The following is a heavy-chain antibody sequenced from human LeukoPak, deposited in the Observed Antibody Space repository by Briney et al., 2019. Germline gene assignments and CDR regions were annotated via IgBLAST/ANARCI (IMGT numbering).Heavy chain of an antibody. V-gene: IGHV3-21*01. D-gene: IGHD5-12*01. J-gene: IGHJ6*03. CDR1: GFTFSSYS. CDR2: IRSSSSYI. Sequence: PGGSLRLSCAASGFTFSSYSMNCVRQAPGEGLEWVSSIRSSSSYIYYADSVKGRFTISRDNAKNSLYLQMNSLRAEDTAVYYCAKVDREWLRFNYYYMDVWGKGTTVTISS. CDR3: AKVDREWLRFNYYYMDV.